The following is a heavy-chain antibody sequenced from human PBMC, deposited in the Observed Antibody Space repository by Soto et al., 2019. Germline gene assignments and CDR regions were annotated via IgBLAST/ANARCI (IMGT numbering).Heavy chain of an antibody. CDR2: IYYSGST. V-gene: IGHV4-39*01. Sequence: QLQLQESGPGLVKPSETLSLTCSVSGGSISSSSYFWGWIRQPPGKGLEWIGSIYYSGSTYYNPSLQGRFTLSXXTSKNQFSLKLSSVTAADTAVYYCARHPSDFWFDPWGQGTLVTVSS. CDR1: GGSISSSSYF. J-gene: IGHJ5*02. D-gene: IGHD2-21*02. CDR3: ARHPSDFWFDP.